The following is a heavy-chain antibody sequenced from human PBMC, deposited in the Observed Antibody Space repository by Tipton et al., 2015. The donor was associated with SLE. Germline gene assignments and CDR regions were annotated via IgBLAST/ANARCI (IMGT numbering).Heavy chain of an antibody. J-gene: IGHJ4*02. D-gene: IGHD4-17*01. CDR1: DGAFSGYY. CDR3: ARSVGDYKVDY. CDR2: INHAGST. Sequence: GLVKPSETLSLTCAVHDGAFSGYYWSWIRQPPGKGLEWIGEINHAGSTNYNPSLKSRVSFSIDTSKHQFSLKLNSVTAADTAVYYCARSVGDYKVDYWGQGTLATVSS. V-gene: IGHV4-34*01.